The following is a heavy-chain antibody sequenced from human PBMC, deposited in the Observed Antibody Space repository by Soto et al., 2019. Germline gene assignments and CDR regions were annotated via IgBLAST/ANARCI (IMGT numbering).Heavy chain of an antibody. Sequence: PGGSLRLSCAASGFTFNKYWMYWVRQAPGKGLVWVSRINHDGSLSTHADSVKGRFTTSRDNAKNTVYLQMNSLRAEDTAVYYCARDPWELLVPTGWFDPWGQGTLVTVSS. CDR2: INHDGSLS. J-gene: IGHJ5*02. D-gene: IGHD1-26*01. CDR3: ARDPWELLVPTGWFDP. V-gene: IGHV3-74*03. CDR1: GFTFNKYW.